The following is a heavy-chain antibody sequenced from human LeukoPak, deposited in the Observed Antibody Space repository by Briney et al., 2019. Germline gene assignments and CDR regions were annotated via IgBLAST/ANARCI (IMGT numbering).Heavy chain of an antibody. Sequence: ASVKVSCKASGYPFTSYYMHWVRQAPGQGLEWMGVINPSGGTTSYAQKFQGRVTMTRDTSTSTVYMELSSLSSEDTAVYYCARGTGIAAAVTSLFQYWGQGTLVTVSS. CDR1: GYPFTSYY. CDR2: INPSGGTT. V-gene: IGHV1-46*01. CDR3: ARGTGIAAAVTSLFQY. J-gene: IGHJ1*01. D-gene: IGHD6-13*01.